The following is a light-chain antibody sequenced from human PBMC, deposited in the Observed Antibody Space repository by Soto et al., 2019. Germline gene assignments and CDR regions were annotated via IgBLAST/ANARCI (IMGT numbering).Light chain of an antibody. CDR3: QQYTKWPPYT. V-gene: IGKV3-15*01. CDR2: GAS. Sequence: EIVMTQSPANLSVSPGERATLSCRASQSVSSNLAWYQQKPGQGPRLLIYGASTRATGIPARFSGSGSGTEFTLTISSLQSEDFAVYYCQQYTKWPPYTFGQGTKVEIK. CDR1: QSVSSN. J-gene: IGKJ2*01.